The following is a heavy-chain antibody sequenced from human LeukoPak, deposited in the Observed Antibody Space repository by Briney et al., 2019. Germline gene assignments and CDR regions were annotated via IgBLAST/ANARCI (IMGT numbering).Heavy chain of an antibody. V-gene: IGHV1-2*02. CDR3: ARVRIGQQLDKYYYYAMDV. J-gene: IGHJ6*02. Sequence: ASVKVSCKASRYTFNDYYMHWVRQAPGQGLEWMGWINPNSGGTNYAQKFQGRVTMTTDTSISTAYMEVSRLRSDDTAVYYCARVRIGQQLDKYYYYAMDVWGQGTTVTVSS. CDR1: RYTFNDYY. D-gene: IGHD6-13*01. CDR2: INPNSGGT.